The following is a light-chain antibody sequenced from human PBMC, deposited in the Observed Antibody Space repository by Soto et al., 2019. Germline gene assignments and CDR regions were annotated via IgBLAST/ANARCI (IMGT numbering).Light chain of an antibody. CDR3: QKYNNWPRLT. Sequence: EIVMTQSPATLSVSPGERATLSCRASQSVSSNLAWYQQKPGQAPRLLIYGASNRATGIPARFSGSGSGTEFTLTISRLQSEDFAVYYCQKYNNWPRLTFGGGTKVDI. CDR2: GAS. V-gene: IGKV3-15*01. CDR1: QSVSSN. J-gene: IGKJ4*01.